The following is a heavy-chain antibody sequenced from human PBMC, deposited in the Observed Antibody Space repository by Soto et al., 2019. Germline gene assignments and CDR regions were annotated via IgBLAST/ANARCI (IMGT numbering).Heavy chain of an antibody. CDR3: AKVDNCGADCYSIDY. J-gene: IGHJ4*02. Sequence: EVQVLESGGGLVQPGGSLRLSCAASGFTFTNYPMTWVRQAPGKGLEWVSAITGSDGSTYYADSVKGRFTISRDNSQKTMYLQMNSLRAEDTALYYCAKVDNCGADCYSIDYWGQGTLVTVSS. V-gene: IGHV3-23*01. D-gene: IGHD2-21*02. CDR2: ITGSDGST. CDR1: GFTFTNYP.